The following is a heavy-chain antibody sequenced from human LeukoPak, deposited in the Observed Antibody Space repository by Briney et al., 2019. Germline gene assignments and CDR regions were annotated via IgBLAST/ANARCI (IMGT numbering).Heavy chain of an antibody. CDR3: ATLDSYYDNSGRPLIPD. J-gene: IGHJ4*02. D-gene: IGHD3-22*01. Sequence: ASVKVSCNISGYTLTDFSMHWVRQAPGKGLEWMGGFNREDDEPIYAPHFRGRVTVTEDTSTDKAYMELSSLRSGDTAVYYCATLDSYYDNSGRPLIPDWGQGTLVTVSS. CDR2: FNREDDEP. CDR1: GYTLTDFS. V-gene: IGHV1-24*01.